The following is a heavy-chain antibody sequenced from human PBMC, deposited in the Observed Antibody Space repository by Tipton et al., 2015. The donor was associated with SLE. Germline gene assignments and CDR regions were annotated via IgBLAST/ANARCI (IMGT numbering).Heavy chain of an antibody. CDR1: GFTFSSYA. V-gene: IGHV3-23*01. Sequence: SLRLSCAASGFTFSSYAMSWVRQAPGKGLEWVSAISGSGGSTYYADSVKGRFTISRDNSKNTLYLQMNSLRAEDTAVYYCAKGNMVREEGGGYWGQGTLVTVSS. CDR2: ISGSGGST. J-gene: IGHJ4*02. D-gene: IGHD3-10*01. CDR3: AKGNMVREEGGGY.